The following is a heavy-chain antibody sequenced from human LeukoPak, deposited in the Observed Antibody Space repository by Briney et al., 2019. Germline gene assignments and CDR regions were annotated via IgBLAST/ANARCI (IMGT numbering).Heavy chain of an antibody. CDR1: GDTFSSYA. CDR2: IIPIFGTA. J-gene: IGHJ4*02. Sequence: GASVKVSCKASGDTFSSYAISWVRQAPGQGLEWMGGIIPIFGTANYAQKFQGRVTITADESTSTAYMELSSLRSEDTAVYHCAREDETAVAGSVYWGQGTLVTVSS. V-gene: IGHV1-69*13. CDR3: AREDETAVAGSVY. D-gene: IGHD6-19*01.